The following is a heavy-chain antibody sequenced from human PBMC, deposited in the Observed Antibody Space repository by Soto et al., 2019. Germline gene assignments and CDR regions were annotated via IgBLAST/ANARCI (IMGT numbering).Heavy chain of an antibody. CDR1: GYTFSNSG. CDR3: ARDGYNNARTWLNP. Sequence: QVQLVQSGPEVKKPGASMKVSCKASGYTFSNSGFSWMRQAPGQGLEWMGWISTYNGNTNYAQKLQGRTAMTTASSTSTAFMELRTRRSDETAVYYCARDGYNNARTWLNPWGQGTLVTVTS. J-gene: IGHJ5*02. V-gene: IGHV1-18*01. CDR2: ISTYNGNT. D-gene: IGHD5-12*01.